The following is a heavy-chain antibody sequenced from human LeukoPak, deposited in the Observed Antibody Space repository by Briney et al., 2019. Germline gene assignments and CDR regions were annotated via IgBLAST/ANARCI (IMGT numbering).Heavy chain of an antibody. J-gene: IGHJ4*02. D-gene: IGHD3-22*01. CDR3: ARDQGYYDSSDYSDY. V-gene: IGHV1-46*03. CDR2: INPSGGST. CDR1: GYTFTSYY. Sequence: ASVKVSCKASGYTFTSYYMHWVRQAPGQGLEWMGIINPSGGSTSYAQKFQGRVTMTRDTSTSTVYMELSSLRSEDTAVYYCARDQGYYDSSDYSDYWGQGTLVTVSS.